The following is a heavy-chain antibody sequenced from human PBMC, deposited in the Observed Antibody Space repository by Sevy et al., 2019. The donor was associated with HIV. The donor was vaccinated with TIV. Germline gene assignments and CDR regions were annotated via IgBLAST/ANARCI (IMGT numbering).Heavy chain of an antibody. V-gene: IGHV3-23*01. Sequence: GGSLRLSCAASGFTFSTYAMSWVRQAPGKGLEWVSGISGSGISIYYAGSVKGRFTISRDNSKNTLILQMNSLRAEDTAIYYCAKELPGYQYDSSGNLDTWGQGRLVTFSS. CDR3: AKELPGYQYDSSGNLDT. CDR1: GFTFSTYA. D-gene: IGHD6-19*01. J-gene: IGHJ5*02. CDR2: ISGSGISI.